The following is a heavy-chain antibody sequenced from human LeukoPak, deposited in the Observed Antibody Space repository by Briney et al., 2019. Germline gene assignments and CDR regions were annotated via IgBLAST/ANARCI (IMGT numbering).Heavy chain of an antibody. Sequence: ASVKVSCKTSGYTFATYFVHWVRQAPGQGLEWMGYIKPNSGVTNYAQKFRGRVTMTWDTSISTAYIELSGLTSDDTAIYYCARPTYCGSDCYFNFDYWGQGTLVTVSS. CDR2: IKPNSGVT. J-gene: IGHJ4*02. CDR3: ARPTYCGSDCYFNFDY. CDR1: GYTFATYF. D-gene: IGHD2-21*02. V-gene: IGHV1-2*02.